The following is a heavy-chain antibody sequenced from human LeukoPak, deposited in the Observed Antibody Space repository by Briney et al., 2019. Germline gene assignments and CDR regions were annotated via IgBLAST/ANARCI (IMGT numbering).Heavy chain of an antibody. CDR2: IYYSGST. Sequence: SETLSLTCTVSGGSISSSTSYWGWIRQPPGKGLEWIGSIYYSGSTYYNPSLKSRVTISVDTSKNQFSLKLTSVTAADTAVYYCARGGDYGDYVFHYWGQGTLVTVSS. CDR1: GGSISSSTSY. J-gene: IGHJ4*02. V-gene: IGHV4-39*07. D-gene: IGHD4-17*01. CDR3: ARGGDYGDYVFHY.